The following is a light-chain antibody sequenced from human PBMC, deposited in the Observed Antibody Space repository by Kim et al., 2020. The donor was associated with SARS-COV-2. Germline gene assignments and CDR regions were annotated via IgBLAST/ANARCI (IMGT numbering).Light chain of an antibody. CDR1: GRRIYY. Sequence: ALGQTGRSAGEGGGRRIYYATWYQQKPGQAPLLVIYGKNNRPSGTPDRFSGSSSGNTASLTITGTHAGDEADYYCNSRNSNDNVVFGGGTQLTVL. V-gene: IGLV3-19*01. CDR2: GKN. CDR3: NSRNSNDNVV. J-gene: IGLJ2*01.